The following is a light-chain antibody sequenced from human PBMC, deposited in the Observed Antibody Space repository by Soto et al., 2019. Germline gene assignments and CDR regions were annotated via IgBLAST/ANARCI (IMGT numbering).Light chain of an antibody. Sequence: QSALTQPASVSGSPVQSITISCTGTSSDVGGYNYVSWYQQHPGKAPKLMIYDVSNRPSGVSNRVSGSNSGITASLTISGLQAEDEASSYCVSYTSNSALVFCGGTKLTVL. CDR3: VSYTSNSALV. CDR1: SSDVGGYNY. CDR2: DVS. V-gene: IGLV2-14*01. J-gene: IGLJ2*01.